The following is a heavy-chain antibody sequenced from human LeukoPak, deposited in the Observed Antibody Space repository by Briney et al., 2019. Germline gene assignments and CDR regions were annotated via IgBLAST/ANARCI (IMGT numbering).Heavy chain of an antibody. CDR1: GGSFSGYY. J-gene: IGHJ4*02. CDR3: AREIYDILTGYTVFDY. Sequence: SETLSLTCAVYGGSFSGYYWSWIRQPPGKGLEWIGEINHSGSTNYNPSLKSRVTISVDTSKNQFSLKLSSVTAADTAVYYCAREIYDILTGYTVFDYWGQGTLVTVSS. CDR2: INHSGST. V-gene: IGHV4-34*01. D-gene: IGHD3-9*01.